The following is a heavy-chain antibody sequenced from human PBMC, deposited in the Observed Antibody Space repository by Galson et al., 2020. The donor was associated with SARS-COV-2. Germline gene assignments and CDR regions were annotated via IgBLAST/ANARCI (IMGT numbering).Heavy chain of an antibody. Sequence: GGSLRLSCAASGFTFSNYDMTWVRQAPGKGLEWVSLIRYSGGSTYYADSVKGRFTISRDNSKNTLDLQLNSLRAEDTAVYFCAKDLFGQQLVGGHAFDIWGQGTMVTVSS. J-gene: IGHJ3*02. D-gene: IGHD6-13*01. CDR3: AKDLFGQQLVGGHAFDI. CDR1: GFTFSNYD. CDR2: IRYSGGST. V-gene: IGHV3-23*01.